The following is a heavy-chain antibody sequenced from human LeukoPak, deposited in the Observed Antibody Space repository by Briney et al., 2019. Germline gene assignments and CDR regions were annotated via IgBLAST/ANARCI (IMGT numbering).Heavy chain of an antibody. Sequence: GGSLRLSCAASGFSFSVYWMHWVRQAPGKGPVWVSRIKTDGSITDYADFVKGRFTISRDNAKNTLYLQMNSLRAEDTAVYYCARGYDFWSGYHYAPIPYYYYYYMDVWGKGTTVTISS. D-gene: IGHD3-3*01. J-gene: IGHJ6*03. CDR1: GFSFSVYW. V-gene: IGHV3-74*01. CDR3: ARGYDFWSGYHYAPIPYYYYYYMDV. CDR2: IKTDGSIT.